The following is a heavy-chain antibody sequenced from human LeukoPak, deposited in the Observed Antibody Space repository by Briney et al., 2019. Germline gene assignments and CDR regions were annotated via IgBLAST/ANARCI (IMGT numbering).Heavy chain of an antibody. CDR2: VFDSGST. CDR3: ARGYSSSWYFNWFDP. Sequence: PSETLSLTCTVSGGSISSHYWTWIRQPPGNTLEWIGYVFDSGSTNYNPSLRSRVTISVDTSKNQFSLKLSSVTAADTAVYYCARGYSSSWYFNWFDPWGQGTLVTVSS. D-gene: IGHD6-13*01. J-gene: IGHJ5*02. V-gene: IGHV4-59*08. CDR1: GGSISSHY.